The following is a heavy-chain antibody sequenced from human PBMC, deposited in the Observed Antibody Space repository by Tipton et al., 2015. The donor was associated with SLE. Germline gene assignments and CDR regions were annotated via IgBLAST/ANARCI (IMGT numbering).Heavy chain of an antibody. CDR3: ARDGPSRTNYMDV. CDR2: INHSGST. D-gene: IGHD1-1*01. J-gene: IGHJ6*03. V-gene: IGHV4-34*01. CDR1: GGSFSGYY. Sequence: TLSLTCAVYGGSFSGYYWSWIRQPPGKGLEWIGEINHSGSTNYNPSLKSRVTISVDTSKNQFSLKLSSVTAADTAVYYCARDGPSRTNYMDVWGKGTTVTVSS.